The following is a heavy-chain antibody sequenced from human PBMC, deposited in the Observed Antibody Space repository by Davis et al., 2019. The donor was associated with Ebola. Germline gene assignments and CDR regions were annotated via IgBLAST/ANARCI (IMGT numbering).Heavy chain of an antibody. V-gene: IGHV3-23*01. CDR2: ISSGGGAP. CDR1: GFTFSTYA. CDR3: RGEYYFDY. J-gene: IGHJ4*02. Sequence: GESLKISCAASGFTFSTYAMGWVRQAPGKGLEWVSDISSGGGAPYYADSVKGRFTTFRDNPKNTLYLQMNSLRAEDTAVYYCRGEYYFDYWGQGTLVTVSS. D-gene: IGHD3-10*01.